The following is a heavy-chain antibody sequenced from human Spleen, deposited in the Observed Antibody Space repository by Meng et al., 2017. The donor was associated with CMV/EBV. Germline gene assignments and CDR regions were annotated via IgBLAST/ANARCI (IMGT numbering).Heavy chain of an antibody. V-gene: IGHV4-31*03. Sequence: CSFSGASINRGGYHWSWIRQHPGKGLEWIGFISYNGNTYYSPSLKSRLTISVDTSKNHFSLKLTSVSAADTAVYYCAGDQGRNFDYWGLGTLVTVSS. J-gene: IGHJ4*02. CDR3: AGDQGRNFDY. CDR1: GASINRGGYH. CDR2: ISYNGNT.